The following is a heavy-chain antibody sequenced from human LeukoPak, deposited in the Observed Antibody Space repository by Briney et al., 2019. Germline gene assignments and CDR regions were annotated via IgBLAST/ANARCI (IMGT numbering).Heavy chain of an antibody. CDR3: AKDGSLIQPGHFDL. Sequence: GGSLRLSCAASGFTFSSYGMHWVRQAPGKGLEWVAVISYDGSNKYYADSVKGRFTISRDNSKNTLYLQMNSLRAEDTAVYYCAKDGSLIQPGHFDLWGRGTLVTVSS. D-gene: IGHD2-2*01. V-gene: IGHV3-30*18. J-gene: IGHJ2*01. CDR2: ISYDGSNK. CDR1: GFTFSSYG.